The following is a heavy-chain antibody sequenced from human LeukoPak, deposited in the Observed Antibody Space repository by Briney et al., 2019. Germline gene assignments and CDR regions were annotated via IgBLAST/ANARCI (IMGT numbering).Heavy chain of an antibody. CDR2: ISAYNGNT. Sequence: ASVKVSCKASGYTFTSYGISWVRQAPGQGLEWMGWISAYNGNTNYAQKLQSRVTMTTDTSTSTAYMELRSLKSDDTALYYCATNGLRYFDCLPRFDYWGQGTLVTVSS. D-gene: IGHD3-9*01. J-gene: IGHJ4*02. V-gene: IGHV1-18*01. CDR1: GYTFTSYG. CDR3: ATNGLRYFDCLPRFDY.